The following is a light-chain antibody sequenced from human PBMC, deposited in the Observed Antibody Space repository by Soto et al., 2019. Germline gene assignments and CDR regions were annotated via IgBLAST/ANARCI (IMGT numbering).Light chain of an antibody. CDR2: RAS. V-gene: IGKV3-20*01. CDR1: QSGNNNY. Sequence: EIVLTQSPGTLSLSPGERATLSCRASQSGNNNYLAWYQQRPGQAPRLLIYRASSRPTGIPDRFSGSGSGTDFTLTISRLAPEDFAVYSCQHYVDTPLTFGGGTKVEI. J-gene: IGKJ4*01. CDR3: QHYVDTPLT.